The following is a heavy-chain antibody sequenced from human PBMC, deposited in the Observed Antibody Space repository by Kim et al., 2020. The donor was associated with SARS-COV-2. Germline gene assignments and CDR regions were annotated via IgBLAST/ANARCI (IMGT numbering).Heavy chain of an antibody. CDR2: INHSGST. V-gene: IGHV4-34*01. D-gene: IGHD6-13*01. Sequence: SETLSLTCAVYGGSFSGYYWSWIRQPPGKGLEWIGEINHSGSTNYNPSLKSRVTISVDTSKNQFSLKLSSVTAADTAVYYCAREFGRYSSSWPDAFDIWGQGTMVTVSS. CDR3: AREFGRYSSSWPDAFDI. CDR1: GGSFSGYY. J-gene: IGHJ3*02.